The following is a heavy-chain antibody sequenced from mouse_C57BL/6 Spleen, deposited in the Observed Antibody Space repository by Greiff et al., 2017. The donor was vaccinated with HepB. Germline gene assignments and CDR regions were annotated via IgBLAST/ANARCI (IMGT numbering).Heavy chain of an antibody. J-gene: IGHJ2*01. CDR2: IYPGDGDT. Sequence: QVQLQQSGAELVKPGASVKISCKASGYAFSSYWMNWVKQRPGKGLEWIGQIYPGDGDTNYNGKFKGKATLTADKSSSTAYMQLSSLTSEDSAVYFCARNRGGVNGYPFDYWGQGTTLTVSS. CDR1: GYAFSSYW. D-gene: IGHD2-2*01. V-gene: IGHV1-80*01. CDR3: ARNRGGVNGYPFDY.